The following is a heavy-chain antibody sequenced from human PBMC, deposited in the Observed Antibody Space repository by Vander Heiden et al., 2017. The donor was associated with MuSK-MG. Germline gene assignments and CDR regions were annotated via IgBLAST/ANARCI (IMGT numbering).Heavy chain of an antibody. CDR1: GFTFRSYA. D-gene: IGHD6-6*01. V-gene: IGHV3-23*04. J-gene: IGHJ5*02. CDR2: ISGSGGST. Sequence: EVQLVESGGGLVQPGGSLRLSCAASGFTFRSYAMSWVRQAPGKGLEWVSAISGSGGSTYHADSVKGRFTISRDNSKNTLYLQMNSLRAEDTAVYYCAKEVPWYSSSSFRWFDPWGQGTLVTVSS. CDR3: AKEVPWYSSSSFRWFDP.